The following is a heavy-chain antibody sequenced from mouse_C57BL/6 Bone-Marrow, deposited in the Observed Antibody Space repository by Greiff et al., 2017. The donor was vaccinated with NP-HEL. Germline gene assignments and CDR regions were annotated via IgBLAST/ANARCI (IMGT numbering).Heavy chain of an antibody. CDR3: ARATTVVGYFDY. CDR1: GYTFTSYW. D-gene: IGHD1-1*01. J-gene: IGHJ2*01. V-gene: IGHV1-61*01. CDR2: IYPSDSET. Sequence: QVQLQQPGAELVRPGSSVKLSCKASGYTFTSYWMDWVKQRPGQGLEWIGNIYPSDSETHYNQKFKDKATLTVAKSSSTAYRQLSSLTSEDAAVYYCARATTVVGYFDYWGQGTTLTVSS.